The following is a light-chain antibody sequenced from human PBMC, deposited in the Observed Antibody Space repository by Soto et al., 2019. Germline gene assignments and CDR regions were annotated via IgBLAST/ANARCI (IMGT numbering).Light chain of an antibody. CDR3: QQSYSTPWT. J-gene: IGKJ1*01. CDR1: QSISSY. V-gene: IGKV1-39*01. Sequence: DILVTQSPSSLSASVGDRVTITCRASQSISSYLNWYQQKPGKATQLLIYTASSLQSGVPSRFSGSGSGTDFTLTISSLQPEDFATYYCQQSYSTPWTFGQGTKVDIK. CDR2: TAS.